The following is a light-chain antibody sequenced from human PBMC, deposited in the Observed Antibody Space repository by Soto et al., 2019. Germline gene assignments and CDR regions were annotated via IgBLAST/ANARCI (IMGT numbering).Light chain of an antibody. CDR1: QSLLYSNGKTY. CDR2: TVS. J-gene: IGKJ4*01. CDR3: MQRVEFPLT. Sequence: DIVMTQTPFSLSVTPGQPASISCKSSQSLLYSNGKTYLYWFLQKPGQPPQLLIYTVSSRASGVPDRFSGSGSGTDFTLKISRVEAEDVGVYYCMQRVEFPLTFGGGTKVEIK. V-gene: IGKV2-40*01.